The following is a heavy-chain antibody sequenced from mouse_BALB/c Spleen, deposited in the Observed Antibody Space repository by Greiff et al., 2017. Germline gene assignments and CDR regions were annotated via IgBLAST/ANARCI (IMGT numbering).Heavy chain of an antibody. V-gene: IGHV1S81*02. CDR3: TRFFGITTVVARAMDY. CDR2: INPSNGGT. Sequence: QVQLKQSGAELVKPGASVKLSCKASGYTFTSYYMYWVKQRPGQGLEWIGEINPSNGGTNFNEKFTSKATLTVDKYSSTAYMQLSSLTSEDSAVYYCTRFFGITTVVARAMDYWGQGTSVTVSS. D-gene: IGHD1-1*01. J-gene: IGHJ4*01. CDR1: GYTFTSYY.